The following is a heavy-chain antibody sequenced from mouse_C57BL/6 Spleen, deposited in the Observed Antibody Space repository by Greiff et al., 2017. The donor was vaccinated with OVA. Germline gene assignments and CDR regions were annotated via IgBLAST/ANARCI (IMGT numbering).Heavy chain of an antibody. V-gene: IGHV1-80*01. CDR1: GYAFSSYW. CDR3: ASTVVGDGFAY. D-gene: IGHD1-1*01. J-gene: IGHJ3*01. CDR2: IYPGDGDT. Sequence: QVQLKESGAELVKPGASVKISCKASGYAFSSYWMNWVKQRPGKGLEWIGQIYPGDGDTNYNGKFKGKATLTADKSSSTAYMQLSSLTSEDSAVYFCASTVVGDGFAYWGQGTLVTVSA.